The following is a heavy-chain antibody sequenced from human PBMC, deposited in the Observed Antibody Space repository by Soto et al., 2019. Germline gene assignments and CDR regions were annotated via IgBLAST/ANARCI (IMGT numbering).Heavy chain of an antibody. D-gene: IGHD1-1*01. CDR3: ARQYDNNLPNWFDP. CDR1: GGSISSGGYY. J-gene: IGHJ5*02. V-gene: IGHV4-31*03. Sequence: QVQLQEAGPGLVKPSQTLSLTCTVSGGSISSGGYYWSWIRQHPGKGLEWIGYIYNSGRTSYNPSLKSRITLSADTSKNPFSLRLTSLTATDTAVYYCARQYDNNLPNWFDPWGQGTLVTVSS. CDR2: IYNSGRT.